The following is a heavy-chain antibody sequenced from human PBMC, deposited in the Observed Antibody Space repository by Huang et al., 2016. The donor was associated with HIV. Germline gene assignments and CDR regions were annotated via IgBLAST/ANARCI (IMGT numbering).Heavy chain of an antibody. Sequence: EVQLVESGGGLVKPGGSLRLSCAASGFTFSNAWRSWVRQAAGKGLEWVGRSKSKTDGGTTDYAAPVKGRFTISRDDSKNTLYLQMNSLKTEDTAVYYCTTESESSGWTMDHDAFDIWGQGTMVTVSS. V-gene: IGHV3-15*01. CDR3: TTESESSGWTMDHDAFDI. CDR1: GFTFSNAW. J-gene: IGHJ3*02. D-gene: IGHD6-19*01. CDR2: SKSKTDGGTT.